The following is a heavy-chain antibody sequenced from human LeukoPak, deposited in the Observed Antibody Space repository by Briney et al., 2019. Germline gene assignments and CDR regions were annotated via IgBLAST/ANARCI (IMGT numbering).Heavy chain of an antibody. CDR1: GGTFSSYA. Sequence: SVKVSCKASGGTFSSYAISWVRQAPGQGLEWMGGIIPIFGTANYAQKFQGRVTITRNTSISTAYMELSSLRSEDTAVYYCARGPTTYCSSTSCYDSFFDYWGQGTLVTVSS. CDR3: ARGPTTYCSSTSCYDSFFDY. J-gene: IGHJ4*02. D-gene: IGHD2-2*01. CDR2: IIPIFGTA. V-gene: IGHV1-69*05.